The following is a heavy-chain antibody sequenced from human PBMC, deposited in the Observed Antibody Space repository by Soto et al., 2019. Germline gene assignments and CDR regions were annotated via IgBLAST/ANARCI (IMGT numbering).Heavy chain of an antibody. J-gene: IGHJ6*03. CDR1: GYTFTSYG. D-gene: IGHD3-3*01. CDR2: ISAYNGNT. Sequence: ASVKVSFKASGYTFTSYGISWVRQAPGQGLEWMGWISAYNGNTNYAQKLQGRVTMTTDTSTSTAYMELRSLRSDDTAVYYCARDTIFGTSGFMDVWGKGTTVTVSS. CDR3: ARDTIFGTSGFMDV. V-gene: IGHV1-18*01.